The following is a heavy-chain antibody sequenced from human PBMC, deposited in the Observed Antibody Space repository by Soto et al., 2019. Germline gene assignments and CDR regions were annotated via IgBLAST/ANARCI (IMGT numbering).Heavy chain of an antibody. CDR3: AKDQSPVLYSGYDPYYMDV. V-gene: IGHV3-9*01. J-gene: IGHJ6*03. D-gene: IGHD5-12*01. CDR1: GFTFDDYA. CDR2: ISWNSGSI. Sequence: EVQLVESGGGLVQPGRSLRLSCAASGFTFDDYAMHWVRQAPGKGLEWVSGISWNSGSIGYADSVKGRFTISRDNAKNSLYLQMNSLRAEDTALYYCAKDQSPVLYSGYDPYYMDVWGKGTTVTVSS.